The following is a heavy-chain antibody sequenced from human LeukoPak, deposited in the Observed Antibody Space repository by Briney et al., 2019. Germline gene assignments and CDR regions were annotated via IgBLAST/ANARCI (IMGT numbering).Heavy chain of an antibody. J-gene: IGHJ3*02. Sequence: GGSLRLSCAASGFTFSTYAMSWVRQAPGKGLVWVSRINSDGSSTGYADSVKGRFTISRDNSKNTLYPQMNSLRAEDTAVYYCANNLDYGDYVDPRKLDAFDIWGQGTMVTVSS. V-gene: IGHV3-74*01. CDR3: ANNLDYGDYVDPRKLDAFDI. D-gene: IGHD4-17*01. CDR1: GFTFSTYA. CDR2: INSDGSST.